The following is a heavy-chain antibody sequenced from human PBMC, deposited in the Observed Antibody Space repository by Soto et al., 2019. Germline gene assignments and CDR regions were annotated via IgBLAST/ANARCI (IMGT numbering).Heavy chain of an antibody. CDR3: ARETYYYDSSGYSPPYYGMDV. V-gene: IGHV4-31*03. CDR2: IYYSGST. CDR1: GGSISSGGYY. D-gene: IGHD3-22*01. Sequence: PSETLSLTCTVSGGSISSGGYYWSWIRQHPGKGLEWIGYIYYSGSTYYNPSLKSRVTISVDSSKNQFSLKLSSVTAADTAVYYCARETYYYDSSGYSPPYYGMDVWGQGTTVTVSS. J-gene: IGHJ6*02.